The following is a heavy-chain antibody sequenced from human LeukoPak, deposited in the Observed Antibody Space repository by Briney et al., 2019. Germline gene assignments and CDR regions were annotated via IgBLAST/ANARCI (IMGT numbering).Heavy chain of an antibody. CDR1: GYTLTELS. Sequence: ASVKVSCKVSGYTLTELSMHWVRQAPGKGLAWMGGFDPEDGETIYAQKFQGRVTMTEDTSTDTAYMELSSLRSEDTAVYYCATVGGCGGDCYYWFDPWGQGTLVTVSS. J-gene: IGHJ5*02. CDR3: ATVGGCGGDCYYWFDP. D-gene: IGHD2-21*02. V-gene: IGHV1-24*01. CDR2: FDPEDGET.